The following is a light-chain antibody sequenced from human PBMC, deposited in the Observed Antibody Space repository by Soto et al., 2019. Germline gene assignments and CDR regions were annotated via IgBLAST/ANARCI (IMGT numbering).Light chain of an antibody. V-gene: IGKV1-5*01. Sequence: DIQMTQSPSTLSASVGDSVTITCRASESISGWLAWYQQKPGKAPKLLIYDASSLESGVPSRFSGSGSGTEFTLTISSLQPDDVGSYHCQQYKSYFLSFGGGTKVHIK. CDR3: QQYKSYFLS. J-gene: IGKJ4*01. CDR2: DAS. CDR1: ESISGW.